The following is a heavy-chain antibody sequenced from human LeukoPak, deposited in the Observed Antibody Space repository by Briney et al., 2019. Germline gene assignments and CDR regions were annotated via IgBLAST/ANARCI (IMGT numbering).Heavy chain of an antibody. Sequence: GGSLRLSCAASGFTFSSYSRNWVRQAPGKGLEWVSYISSSSSTIYYADSVKGRFTISRDNAKNSLYLQMNSLRAEDTAVYYCASEAFGGVLPWGQGTLVTVSS. CDR1: GFTFSSYS. V-gene: IGHV3-48*04. D-gene: IGHD3-16*01. CDR3: ASEAFGGVLP. J-gene: IGHJ5*02. CDR2: ISSSSSTI.